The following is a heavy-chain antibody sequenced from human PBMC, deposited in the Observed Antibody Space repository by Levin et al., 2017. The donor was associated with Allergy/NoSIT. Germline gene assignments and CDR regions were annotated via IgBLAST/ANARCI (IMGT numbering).Heavy chain of an antibody. CDR3: ARLRFLESPGHPYYYGMDV. CDR1: GGSISSYY. V-gene: IGHV4-59*01. Sequence: SETLSLTCTVSGGSISSYYWSWIRQPPGKGLEWIGYIYYSGSTNYNPSLKSRVTISVDTSKNQFSLKLSSVTAADTAVYYCARLRFLESPGHPYYYGMDVWGQGTTVTVSS. J-gene: IGHJ6*02. CDR2: IYYSGST. D-gene: IGHD3-3*01.